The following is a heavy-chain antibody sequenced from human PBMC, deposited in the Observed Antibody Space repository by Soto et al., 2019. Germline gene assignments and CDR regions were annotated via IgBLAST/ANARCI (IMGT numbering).Heavy chain of an antibody. J-gene: IGHJ4*02. D-gene: IGHD3-16*01. CDR3: ARDARNADYDY. V-gene: IGHV3-48*02. Sequence: EVQLVESGGGLVQPGGSLRLSCEVSGFTFSIHAMNWVRQAPGKGLEWVAYIHGTRSIIYYADSVKGRFTISRDNAKHSLFLQMDSLRDEDTAVYYCARDARNADYDYWGQGTLVTVSS. CDR1: GFTFSIHA. CDR2: IHGTRSII.